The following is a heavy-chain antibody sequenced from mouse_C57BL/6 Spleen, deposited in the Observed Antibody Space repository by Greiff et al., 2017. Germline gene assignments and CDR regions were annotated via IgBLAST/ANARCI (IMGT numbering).Heavy chain of an antibody. CDR3: AREEFYYSNSYAMDY. Sequence: VQLQQSGAELVKPGASVKLSCKASGYTFTSYWMHWVKQRPGQGLEWIGMIHPNSGSTNYNEKFKSKATLTVDKSSSTAYMQLSRLTSEDSAVYYCAREEFYYSNSYAMDYWGQGTSVTVSS. CDR1: GYTFTSYW. V-gene: IGHV1-64*01. CDR2: IHPNSGST. D-gene: IGHD2-5*01. J-gene: IGHJ4*01.